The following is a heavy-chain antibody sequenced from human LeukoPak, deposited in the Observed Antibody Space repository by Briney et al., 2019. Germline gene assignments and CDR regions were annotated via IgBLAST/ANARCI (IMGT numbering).Heavy chain of an antibody. CDR2: MNPNSGNT. CDR1: GYTFTSYD. D-gene: IGHD3-10*01. J-gene: IGHJ3*02. V-gene: IGHV1-8*01. CDR3: ARGPYYGSGSSPHDAFDI. Sequence: ASVKVSCKASGYTFTSYDINWVRQATGQGLEWMGWMNPNSGNTGYAQKFQGRVTMTRNTSISTAYMELSSLRSEDTAVYYCARGPYYGSGSSPHDAFDIWGQGTMVTVSS.